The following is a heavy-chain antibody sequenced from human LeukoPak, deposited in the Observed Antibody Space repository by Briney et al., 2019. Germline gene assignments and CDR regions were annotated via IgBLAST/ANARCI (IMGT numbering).Heavy chain of an antibody. D-gene: IGHD2-2*02. J-gene: IGHJ5*02. CDR3: ARAYPYCSSTSCYRYFDP. Sequence: SETLSLTCTVSGGSISSYYWSWIRQPPGKGLEWIGYIYYSGSTNYNPSLKSRVTISVDTSKNQFSLKLSSVTAADTAVYYCARAYPYCSSTSCYRYFDPLGQGTLVTVSS. CDR1: GGSISSYY. CDR2: IYYSGST. V-gene: IGHV4-59*01.